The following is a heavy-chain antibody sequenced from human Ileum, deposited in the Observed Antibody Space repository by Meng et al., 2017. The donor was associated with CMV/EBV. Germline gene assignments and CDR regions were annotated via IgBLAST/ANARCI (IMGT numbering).Heavy chain of an antibody. D-gene: IGHD1-26*01. CDR2: ISYDGSNK. V-gene: IGHV3-30-3*01. J-gene: IGHJ5*02. CDR3: ARGGWELLWAWFDP. CDR1: GFTLSSCT. Sequence: SGFTLSSCTMHWVRQAPGKGLEWVAVISYDGSNKYYADSVKGRFTISRDNSKNTLYLQMNSLRAEDTAVYYCARGGWELLWAWFDPWGQGTLVTVSS.